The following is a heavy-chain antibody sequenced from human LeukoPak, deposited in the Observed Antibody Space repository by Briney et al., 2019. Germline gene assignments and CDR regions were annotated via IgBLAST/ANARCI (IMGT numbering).Heavy chain of an antibody. CDR1: GFTFSSYA. D-gene: IGHD6-6*01. CDR2: ISGSSGST. J-gene: IGHJ4*02. V-gene: IGHV3-23*01. CDR3: ARGGYSSSSSPFDY. Sequence: GGSLRLSCAASGFTFSSYAMSWVRQAPGKGLEWVSAISGSSGSTYYADSVKGRFTISRDNSKNTLYLQMNSLRAEDTAVYYCARGGYSSSSSPFDYWGQGTLVTVSS.